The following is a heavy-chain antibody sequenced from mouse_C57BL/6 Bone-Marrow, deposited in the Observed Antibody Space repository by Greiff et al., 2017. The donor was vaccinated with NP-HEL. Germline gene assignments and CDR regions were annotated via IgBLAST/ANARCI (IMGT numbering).Heavy chain of an antibody. J-gene: IGHJ3*01. CDR2: IYPRSGNT. D-gene: IGHD1-1*01. Sequence: QVQLQQSGAELARPGASVKLSCKASGYTFTSYGISWVKQRTGQGLEWIGEIYPRSGNTYYNEKFKGKATLTADKSSSTAYMEIRSLTSEDSAVYFCARDYGSSSFAYWGQGTLVTVSA. CDR3: ARDYGSSSFAY. CDR1: GYTFTSYG. V-gene: IGHV1-81*01.